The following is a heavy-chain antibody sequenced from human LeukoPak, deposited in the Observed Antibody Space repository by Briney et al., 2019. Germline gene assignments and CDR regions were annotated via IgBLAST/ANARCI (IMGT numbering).Heavy chain of an antibody. J-gene: IGHJ4*02. Sequence: GGSLRLSCAAYGSIVSGDFMSWVRQAPGKGLEWVSVIYSDGSTYYADSVKGRFTISRDNSKNTLDLQMTGLRAEDTAVYYCARERGRGRDSPWFDYWGQGTLVTVSS. CDR3: ARERGRGRDSPWFDY. CDR1: GSIVSGDF. V-gene: IGHV3-53*01. D-gene: IGHD1-26*01. CDR2: IYSDGST.